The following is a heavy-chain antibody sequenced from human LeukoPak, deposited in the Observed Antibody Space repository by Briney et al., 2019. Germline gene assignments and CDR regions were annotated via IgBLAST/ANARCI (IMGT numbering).Heavy chain of an antibody. CDR1: GYTFTGYY. CDR3: ASSSGGELLRGIEWYFDL. CDR2: INPNSGGT. J-gene: IGHJ2*01. D-gene: IGHD1-26*01. Sequence: ASVKVSCKASGYTFTGYYMHWVRQAPGQGLEWMGWINPNSGGTNYAQKFQGRVTMTRDTSISTAYMELSSLRSEDTAVYYCASSSGGELLRGIEWYFDLWGRGTLVTVSS. V-gene: IGHV1-2*02.